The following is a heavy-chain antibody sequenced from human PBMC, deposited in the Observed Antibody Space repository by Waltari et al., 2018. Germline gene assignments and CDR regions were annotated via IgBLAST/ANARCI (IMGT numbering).Heavy chain of an antibody. J-gene: IGHJ5*02. V-gene: IGHV3-53*01. Sequence: EVQLVESGGGLIQPGGSLRLSCAASGFSISDNYMSWVRQAPGKGLEWVSFINGGGTTYYADSVKGRFTISRDNSKNTVYLQMNSLRAEDTAMYYWSRDSKFDPWGQGTLVTVSS. CDR2: INGGGTT. D-gene: IGHD4-4*01. CDR1: GFSISDNY. CDR3: SRDSKFDP.